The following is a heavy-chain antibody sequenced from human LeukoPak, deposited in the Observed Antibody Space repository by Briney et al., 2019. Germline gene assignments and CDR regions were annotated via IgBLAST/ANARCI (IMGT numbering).Heavy chain of an antibody. CDR3: AKRLYYYDSSGYLLDY. D-gene: IGHD3-22*01. CDR2: ISSSGTTI. Sequence: GGSLRLSCAASGFTFTNYEMTWVRQAPGKGLEWVSYISSSGTTIYYADSVKGRFTISRDNSKNTLYLQMNSLRAEDTAVYYCAKRLYYYDSSGYLLDYWGQGTLVTVSS. CDR1: GFTFTNYE. J-gene: IGHJ4*02. V-gene: IGHV3-48*03.